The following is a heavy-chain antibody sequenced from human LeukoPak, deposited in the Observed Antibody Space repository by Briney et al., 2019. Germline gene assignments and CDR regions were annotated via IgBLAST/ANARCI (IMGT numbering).Heavy chain of an antibody. CDR1: GFTFSSYE. V-gene: IGHV3-48*03. Sequence: PGGSLRLSCAASGFTFSSYEMNWVRQAPGKGLEWVSYISSSGSTIYYADSVKGRFTISRDNAKNSLYLQMNSLRAEGTAVYYCAREIKSFGYYDSSGYYRGSAFDIWGQGTMVTVSS. D-gene: IGHD3-22*01. CDR2: ISSSGSTI. J-gene: IGHJ3*02. CDR3: AREIKSFGYYDSSGYYRGSAFDI.